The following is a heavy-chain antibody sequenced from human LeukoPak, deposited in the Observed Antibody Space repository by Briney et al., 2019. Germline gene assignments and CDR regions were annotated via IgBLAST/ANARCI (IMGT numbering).Heavy chain of an antibody. CDR3: AKDRFYSGSPRAFDI. CDR2: ISGSTGST. Sequence: PGGSLRLSCAASGFTFSSYGMSWVRQAPGKGLEWVSAISGSTGSTWHADSVKGRFTISRDDSKNTLYLQMTSLRAEDTAIYYCAKDRFYSGSPRAFDIWGQGTMVTVSS. J-gene: IGHJ3*02. CDR1: GFTFSSYG. D-gene: IGHD1-26*01. V-gene: IGHV3-23*01.